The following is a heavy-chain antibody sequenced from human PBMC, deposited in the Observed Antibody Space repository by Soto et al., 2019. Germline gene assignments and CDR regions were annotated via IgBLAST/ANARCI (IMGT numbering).Heavy chain of an antibody. J-gene: IGHJ6*01. CDR2: IWYDGSNK. CDR1: GFTFSSYG. CDR3: ARGDCSITSCQYGMDV. D-gene: IGHD2-2*01. Sequence: QVQLVESGGGVVQPGRFLRLSCAASGFTFSSYGMHWVRQAPGKGLEWVAVIWYDGSNKYYADSVKGRFTISRDNSKNTLYLQMNSLKAEDTAVYDCARGDCSITSCQYGMDVWGQGSTVNVS. V-gene: IGHV3-33*01.